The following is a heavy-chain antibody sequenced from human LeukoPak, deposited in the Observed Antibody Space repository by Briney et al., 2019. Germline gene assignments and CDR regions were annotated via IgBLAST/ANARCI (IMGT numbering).Heavy chain of an antibody. CDR2: ISYDGSNK. V-gene: IGHV3-30-3*01. CDR1: GSTFSSYA. Sequence: PGGSLRLSCAASGSTFSSYAMHWVRQAPGKGLERVAVISYDGSNKYYADSVKGRFTISRDNSKNTLYLQMNSLRAGDTAVYYCARVWDTAMAPGYWGQGTLVTVSS. CDR3: ARVWDTAMAPGY. J-gene: IGHJ4*02. D-gene: IGHD5-18*01.